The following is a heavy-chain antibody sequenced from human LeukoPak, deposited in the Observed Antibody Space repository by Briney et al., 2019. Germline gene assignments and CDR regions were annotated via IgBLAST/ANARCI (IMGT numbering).Heavy chain of an antibody. CDR3: ASFDSGSYYAFDI. Sequence: ASVKVSCKASGNTFTSYDINWVRQATGQGLEWMGWMNPNSGNTGYAQKFQGRVTMTRNTSISTAYMELSSLRSEDTAVYYCASFDSGSYYAFDIWGQGTMVTVSS. CDR2: MNPNSGNT. V-gene: IGHV1-8*01. D-gene: IGHD1-26*01. CDR1: GNTFTSYD. J-gene: IGHJ3*02.